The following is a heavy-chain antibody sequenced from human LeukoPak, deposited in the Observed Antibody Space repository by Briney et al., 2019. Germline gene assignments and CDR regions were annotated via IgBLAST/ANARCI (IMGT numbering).Heavy chain of an antibody. V-gene: IGHV3-74*01. CDR1: GFSFSSYW. CDR3: ARALVAGVTLNALDI. D-gene: IGHD2-15*01. J-gene: IGHJ3*02. Sequence: PGGSLRLSCAASGFSFSSYWMHWVRQAPGKGLVWVARIQYDGSTTNYADSVKGRFTISRDNGKKTLYVQMNSLRAEDTAVYYCARALVAGVTLNALDIWGQGTMVTVSS. CDR2: IQYDGSTT.